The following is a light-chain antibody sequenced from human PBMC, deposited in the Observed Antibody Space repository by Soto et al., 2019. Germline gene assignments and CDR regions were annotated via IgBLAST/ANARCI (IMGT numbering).Light chain of an antibody. J-gene: IGKJ1*01. CDR3: QQRGNRPPWT. Sequence: EILMTQSPATLSLSPGERATLSCRASQSVDKYLVWYQQKPGQAPRLLIYDASNRATGIPARFSGSGSGTDFTLTISSLEPEDFAVYYCQQRGNRPPWTFGQGTKVDIK. CDR2: DAS. CDR1: QSVDKY. V-gene: IGKV3-11*01.